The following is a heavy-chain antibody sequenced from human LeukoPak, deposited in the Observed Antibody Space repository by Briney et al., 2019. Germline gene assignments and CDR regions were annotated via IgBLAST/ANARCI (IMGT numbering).Heavy chain of an antibody. CDR2: INSDGSST. V-gene: IGHV3-74*01. D-gene: IGHD2-15*01. CDR1: GFTFSNYY. J-gene: IGHJ6*02. Sequence: GGSLRLSCAASGFTFSNYYMSWIRQAPGKGLVWVSRINSDGSSTSYADSVKGRFTISRDNAKNTLYLQMNSLRAEDTAVYYCARDGDGRMDVWGQGTTVTVSS. CDR3: ARDGDGRMDV.